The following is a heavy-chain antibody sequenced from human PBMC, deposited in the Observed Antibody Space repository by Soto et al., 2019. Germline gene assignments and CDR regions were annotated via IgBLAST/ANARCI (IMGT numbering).Heavy chain of an antibody. J-gene: IGHJ6*02. CDR1: GGAISSYY. D-gene: IGHD3-3*02. V-gene: IGHV4-4*07. CDR3: ARVAFSYFGMDV. Sequence: LSLTCSVPGGAISSYYWSWVRQPAGKGLEWIGRVFSSGSTNYNASLKSRVTMSIDTSKNEVSLTLRSVTAADTGVYYCARVAFSYFGMDVWGPGTTVTVSS. CDR2: VFSSGST.